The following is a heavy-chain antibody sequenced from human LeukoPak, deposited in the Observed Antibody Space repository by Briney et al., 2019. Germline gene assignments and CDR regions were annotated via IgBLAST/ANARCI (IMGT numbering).Heavy chain of an antibody. Sequence: SETLSLTCTVPGGSISSSSYYWGWIRQPPGKGLEWIGSIYYSGSTYYNPSLKSRVTISVDTSKNQFSLKLSSVTAADTAVYYCARGLGYCSSTSCHTRFDPWGQGTLVTVSS. CDR2: IYYSGST. D-gene: IGHD2-2*02. V-gene: IGHV4-39*07. J-gene: IGHJ5*02. CDR1: GGSISSSSYY. CDR3: ARGLGYCSSTSCHTRFDP.